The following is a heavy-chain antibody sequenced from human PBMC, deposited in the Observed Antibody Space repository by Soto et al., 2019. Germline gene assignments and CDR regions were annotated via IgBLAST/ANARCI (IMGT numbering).Heavy chain of an antibody. CDR2: IYPGDSDT. CDR3: ARRYCSSTSCTRGGWFDP. V-gene: IGHV5-51*01. Sequence: GESLKISCKGSGYSFTSYWIGWVRQMPGKGLEWMGIIYPGDSDTRYSPSFQGQVTISADKSISTAYLQWSSLKASDTAMYYCARRYCSSTSCTRGGWFDPWGQGTLVTISS. CDR1: GYSFTSYW. D-gene: IGHD2-2*01. J-gene: IGHJ5*02.